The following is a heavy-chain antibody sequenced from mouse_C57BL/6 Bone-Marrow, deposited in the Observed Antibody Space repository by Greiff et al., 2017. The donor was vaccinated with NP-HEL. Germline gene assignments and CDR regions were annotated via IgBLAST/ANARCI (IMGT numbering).Heavy chain of an antibody. J-gene: IGHJ4*01. CDR1: GYTFTDYY. CDR3: ARWYDGYYVRAMDY. Sequence: QVQLQQSGAELVRPGASVKLSCKASGYTFTDYYINWVKQRPGQGLEWIARIYPGSGNTYYNEKFKGKATLTAEKSSSTAYMQLSSLTSEDSAVYFCARWYDGYYVRAMDYWGQGTSVTVSS. CDR2: IYPGSGNT. D-gene: IGHD2-3*01. V-gene: IGHV1-76*01.